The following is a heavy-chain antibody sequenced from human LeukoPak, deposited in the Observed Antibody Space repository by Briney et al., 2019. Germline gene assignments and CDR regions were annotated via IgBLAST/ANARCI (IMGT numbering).Heavy chain of an antibody. Sequence: GGSLRLSCAASGFTFNRYWMSWVRQAPGKWLEWVASIKQDGSEKDYVDSLKGRFSISRDNARNSVHLQMNSLRVDDTAEYYCARIGYRGSSFDYWGQGTQVTVSS. CDR1: GFTFNRYW. V-gene: IGHV3-7*05. CDR2: IKQDGSEK. J-gene: IGHJ4*02. D-gene: IGHD6-13*01. CDR3: ARIGYRGSSFDY.